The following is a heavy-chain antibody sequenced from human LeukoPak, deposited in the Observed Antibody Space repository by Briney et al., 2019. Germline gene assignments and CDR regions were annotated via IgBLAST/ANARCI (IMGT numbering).Heavy chain of an antibody. D-gene: IGHD3-22*01. CDR3: ARDQNYDSSGSFGMDV. CDR1: GGSISSHY. CDR2: IYYSGSI. Sequence: SETLTLTCTVSGGSISSHYWSWIRQPPGKGLEWIGNIYYSGSIKYNPSLKSRVTTSVDTSKNQFSLKQSSVTAADTAVYYCARDQNYDSSGSFGMDVWGERTTLAASS. V-gene: IGHV4-59*11. J-gene: IGHJ6*04.